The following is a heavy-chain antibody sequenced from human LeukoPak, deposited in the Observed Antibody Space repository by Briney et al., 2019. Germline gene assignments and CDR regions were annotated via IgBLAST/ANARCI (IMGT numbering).Heavy chain of an antibody. CDR2: IYYSGST. CDR3: ARGKLRITMIVGAFDI. J-gene: IGHJ3*02. D-gene: IGHD3-22*01. Sequence: SETLSLTCTVSGGSISSGGYYWSWIRQHPGKGLEWIGYIYYSGSTYYNPSLKSRVTISVDTSKNQFSLKLSSVTAADTAVYYCARGKLRITMIVGAFDIWGQGTMVTVSS. V-gene: IGHV4-31*03. CDR1: GGSISSGGYY.